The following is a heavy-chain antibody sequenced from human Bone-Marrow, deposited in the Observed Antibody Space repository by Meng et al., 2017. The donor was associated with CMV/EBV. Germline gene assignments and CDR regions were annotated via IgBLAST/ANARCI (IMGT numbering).Heavy chain of an antibody. CDR2: ISHDGGNE. CDR1: GFTFSSYE. Sequence: GGSLRLSCAASGFTFSSYEMNWFRQAPGKGLEWVAVISHDGGNEYYADSVKGRITISRDNSRNTLYLQMSSLRAEDTALYYCARAEAPDYYYGLDVWGQGSTVTVSS. CDR3: ARAEAPDYYYGLDV. J-gene: IGHJ6*02. V-gene: IGHV3-30*04.